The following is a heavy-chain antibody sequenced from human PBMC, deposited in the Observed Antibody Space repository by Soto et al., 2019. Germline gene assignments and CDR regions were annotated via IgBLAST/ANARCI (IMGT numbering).Heavy chain of an antibody. D-gene: IGHD4-4*01. Sequence: EVQLLESGGGLVQPGGSLRLSCAASGFTFSSYVMTWVRQAPGKGLEWVSAISGSGSTTYYADSVKGRFTISRDNSMNTLYLQMSSLRAEDTAVYYCAKDPWMTPDGWTWGFDYWGQGTLVTVSS. CDR1: GFTFSSYV. V-gene: IGHV3-23*01. CDR3: AKDPWMTPDGWTWGFDY. J-gene: IGHJ4*02. CDR2: ISGSGSTT.